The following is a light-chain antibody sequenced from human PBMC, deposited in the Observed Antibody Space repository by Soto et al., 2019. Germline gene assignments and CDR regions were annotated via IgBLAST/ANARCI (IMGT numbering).Light chain of an antibody. CDR2: GAS. V-gene: IGKV1-39*01. CDR1: QDISSY. CDR3: QQTYRFVT. J-gene: IGKJ5*01. Sequence: DIQLTQSPSSLSSSIGDRVTITCRASQDISSYLNWYQQKPGRAPNLLIYGASSLQGGVPSRFSGRASGKEFTLTISSLQPEDLATYYCQQTYRFVTFGQGTRLDI.